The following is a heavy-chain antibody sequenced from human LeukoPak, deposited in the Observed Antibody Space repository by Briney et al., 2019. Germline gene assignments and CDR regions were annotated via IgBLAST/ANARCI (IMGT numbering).Heavy chain of an antibody. D-gene: IGHD3-10*01. CDR3: ARGADYYGSGRRDYGMDV. Sequence: ASVKVSCKASGYTFTSYGISWVRQAPGQGLEWMGWISAYNGNTNYAQKLQGRVTMTTDTSTSTAYMELRSLRSDDTAVYYCARGADYYGSGRRDYGMDVWGKGTTVTVSS. J-gene: IGHJ6*04. V-gene: IGHV1-18*04. CDR1: GYTFTSYG. CDR2: ISAYNGNT.